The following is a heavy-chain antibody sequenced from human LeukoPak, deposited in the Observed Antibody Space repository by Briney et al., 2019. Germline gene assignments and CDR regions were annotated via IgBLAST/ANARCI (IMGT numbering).Heavy chain of an antibody. CDR2: IYHSGST. D-gene: IGHD3-22*01. Sequence: PSETLSLTCTVSGYSISSGYYWGWIRQPPGKGLEWIGSIYHSGSTYYNPSLKSRVTISVDTSKNQFSLKLSSVTAADTAVYYCARDNWDYYDSSGYPGPWDYWGQGTLVTVSS. CDR3: ARDNWDYYDSSGYPGPWDY. V-gene: IGHV4-38-2*02. CDR1: GYSISSGYY. J-gene: IGHJ4*02.